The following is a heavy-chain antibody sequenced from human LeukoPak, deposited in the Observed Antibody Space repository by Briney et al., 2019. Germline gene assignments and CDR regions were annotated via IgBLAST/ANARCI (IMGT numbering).Heavy chain of an antibody. J-gene: IGHJ6*02. D-gene: IGHD2-15*01. CDR3: ARSCSGGSCYSGKDYYYGMDV. Sequence: GASVKVSCTASGYTFTSYAMHWVRQAPGQRLEWMGWINAGNGNTKYSQKFQGRVTITRDTSASTAYMELSSLRSEDTAVYYCARSCSGGSCYSGKDYYYGMDVWGQGTTVTVSS. CDR1: GYTFTSYA. V-gene: IGHV1-3*01. CDR2: INAGNGNT.